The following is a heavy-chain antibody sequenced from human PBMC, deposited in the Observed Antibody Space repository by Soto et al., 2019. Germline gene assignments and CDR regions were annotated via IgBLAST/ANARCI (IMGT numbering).Heavy chain of an antibody. CDR2: IYYNGNT. D-gene: IGHD6-6*01. CDR3: ARGSFSSRSSWFDP. V-gene: IGHV4-31*03. J-gene: IGHJ5*02. CDR1: GDSISGDNYY. Sequence: SETLSLTCIVSGDSISGDNYYWTWIRQLPGKGLEWIGYIYYNGNTHYNPSLNSRLSISVDTSKNYFSLKLTSVTAADTAVYYCARGSFSSRSSWFDPWGQGTLVTSPQ.